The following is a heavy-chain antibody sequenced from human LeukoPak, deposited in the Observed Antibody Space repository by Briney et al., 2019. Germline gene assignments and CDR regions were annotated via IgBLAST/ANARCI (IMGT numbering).Heavy chain of an antibody. D-gene: IGHD6-25*01. CDR2: INSDGTDT. CDR1: GFTLSSFW. J-gene: IGHJ4*02. Sequence: PGGSLRLSCATSGFTLSSFWMHWVRQPPGKGLVWVSRINSDGTDTNYADSAKGRFTISRDNAKNSLYLQMNSLRAEDTAVYYCATEGPTSSGFDYWGQGTLVTVSS. CDR3: ATEGPTSSGFDY. V-gene: IGHV3-74*01.